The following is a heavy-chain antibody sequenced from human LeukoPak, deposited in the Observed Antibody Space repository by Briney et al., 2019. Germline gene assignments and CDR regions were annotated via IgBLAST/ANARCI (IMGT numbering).Heavy chain of an antibody. D-gene: IGHD2-15*01. CDR1: GGSINNYY. V-gene: IGHV4-59*01. CDR2: IYNSGST. J-gene: IGHJ2*01. CDR3: ARGAGWPCWYFDL. Sequence: PSETLSLTCTVSGGSINNYYGSWIRQPPGKGLEWIGYIYNSGSTKYNPSLKSRVIISVDTSKNQFSLKVNSVTAADTAVYYCARGAGWPCWYFDLWGRGTLVTVSS.